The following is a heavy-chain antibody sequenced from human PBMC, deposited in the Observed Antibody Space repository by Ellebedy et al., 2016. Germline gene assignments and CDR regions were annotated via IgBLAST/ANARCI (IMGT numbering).Heavy chain of an antibody. J-gene: IGHJ3*01. CDR1: GFTVSSNY. CDR2: ISSSSSYI. V-gene: IGHV3-21*01. CDR3: ARVDSGSGS. Sequence: GESLKISCAASGFTVSSNYMSWVRQAPGKGLEWVSSISSSSSYIYYADSVKGRFTISRDNAKNSLYLQMNSLRAEDTAVYYCARVDSGSGSWGQGTMVTVSS. D-gene: IGHD1-26*01.